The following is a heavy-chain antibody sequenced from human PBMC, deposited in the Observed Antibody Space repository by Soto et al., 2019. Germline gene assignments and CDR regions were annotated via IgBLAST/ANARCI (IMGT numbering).Heavy chain of an antibody. V-gene: IGHV1-69*01. D-gene: IGHD1-26*01. CDR1: GGTFSSYA. J-gene: IGHJ1*01. CDR2: IIPIFGTA. CDR3: ATQGGRYYFEYFQH. Sequence: QVQLVQSGAEVKKPGSSVKVSCKASGGTFSSYAISWVRQAPGQGLEWMGGIIPIFGTANYAQKFQGRVTITADEYTSTAYMALSSLRSEDTAVYYCATQGGRYYFEYFQHWGQGTLVPVSS.